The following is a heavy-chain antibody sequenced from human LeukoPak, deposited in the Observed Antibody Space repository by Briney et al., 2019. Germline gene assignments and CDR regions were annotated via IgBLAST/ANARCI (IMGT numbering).Heavy chain of an antibody. Sequence: GSLRLSCSASGFTFSSFAMFWVRQAPGKGLEYVSGISSDGGRTNYADSVKARFTISRDNSKVTLYLQMTCLRPGDTAIYYCVKDPSGNYFYSDYWGQGTLVTVSS. V-gene: IGHV3-64D*09. CDR1: GFTFSSFA. D-gene: IGHD1-26*01. J-gene: IGHJ4*02. CDR2: ISSDGGRT. CDR3: VKDPSGNYFYSDY.